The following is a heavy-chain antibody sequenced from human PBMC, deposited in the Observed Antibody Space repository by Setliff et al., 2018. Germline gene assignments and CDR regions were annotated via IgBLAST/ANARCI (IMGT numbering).Heavy chain of an antibody. CDR1: GGTFSSYA. J-gene: IGHJ6*03. D-gene: IGHD2-15*01. V-gene: IGHV1-69*13. CDR2: IIPMFGTT. Sequence: ASVKVSCKASGGTFSSYAIDWVRQAPGQGLEWMGGIIPMFGTTNYAQRFRGRVTITADESTTTAYLELGSLRSEDTAVYYCARVRDCSGGICHRGFHHYMDVWVKGTTVTVSS. CDR3: ARVRDCSGGICHRGFHHYMDV.